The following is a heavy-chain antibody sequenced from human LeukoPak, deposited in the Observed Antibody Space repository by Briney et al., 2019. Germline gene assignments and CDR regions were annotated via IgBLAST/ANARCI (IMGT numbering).Heavy chain of an antibody. CDR3: ARAIWWLPDC. J-gene: IGHJ4*02. D-gene: IGHD5-12*01. CDR2: IYYTGST. Sequence: PSETLSLTCTVSGGSISTYYWSWIRQPPGKGLEWIGYIYYTGSTNYNPSLKSRITISVDTSKNQFSLKQSSVTAAATAVYYCARAIWWLPDCWGQGTLVTVSS. CDR1: GGSISTYY. V-gene: IGHV4-59*01.